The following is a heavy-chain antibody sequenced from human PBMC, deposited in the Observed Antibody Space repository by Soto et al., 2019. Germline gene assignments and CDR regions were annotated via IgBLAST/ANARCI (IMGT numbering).Heavy chain of an antibody. D-gene: IGHD5-18*01. CDR3: ARVPAMVTRRYYYYYGMDV. J-gene: IGHJ6*02. CDR1: GGSISSGGYY. Sequence: SETLSLTCTVSGGSISSGGYYWSWIRQHPGKGLEWIGYIYYSGSTYYNPSLKSRATISVDTSKNQFSLKLSSVTAADTAVYYCARVPAMVTRRYYYYYGMDVWGQGTTVTVSS. V-gene: IGHV4-31*03. CDR2: IYYSGST.